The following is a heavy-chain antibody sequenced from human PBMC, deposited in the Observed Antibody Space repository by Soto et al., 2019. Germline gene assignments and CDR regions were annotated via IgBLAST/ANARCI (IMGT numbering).Heavy chain of an antibody. D-gene: IGHD4-4*01. CDR1: GGTFSSYA. J-gene: IGHJ3*02. CDR3: AREGTKVNRILGREALHI. Sequence: SVKVSCKASGGTFSSYAISWVRQAPGQGLEWMGGIIPIFGTANYAQKFQGRVTITADESTSTAYMELSSLRSEDTAVYYCAREGTKVNRILGREALHICGQWTRVTVS. CDR2: IIPIFGTA. V-gene: IGHV1-69*13.